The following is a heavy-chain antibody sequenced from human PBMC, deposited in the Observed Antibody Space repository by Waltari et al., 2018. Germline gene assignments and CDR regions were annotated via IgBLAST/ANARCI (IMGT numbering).Heavy chain of an antibody. CDR1: GVSISSTTW. J-gene: IGHJ5*01. V-gene: IGHV4-4*02. CDR3: AKVSEYTSGWYGWFDS. Sequence: QVQLQESGPGLVKPSETLSLTCAVSGVSISSTTWGSWVRQSPGKGPEWIGDRYHSGSTNYNPSLESRLTISIDKSKNQFSLRLTSVTAADTAVYYCAKVSEYTSGWYGWFDSWGQGTLVTVSS. D-gene: IGHD6-13*01. CDR2: RYHSGST.